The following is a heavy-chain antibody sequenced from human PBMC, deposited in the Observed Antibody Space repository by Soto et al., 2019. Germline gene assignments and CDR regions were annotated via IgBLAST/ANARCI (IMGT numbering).Heavy chain of an antibody. CDR3: ARDGFVRASDI. V-gene: IGHV3-21*01. J-gene: IGHJ3*02. D-gene: IGHD3-10*01. CDR1: GFTFSSYS. CDR2: ISSSSSYI. Sequence: GGSLRLSCAASGFTFSSYSMNWVRQAPGKGLEWVSSISSSSSYIYYADSVKGRFTISRDNAKNSLYLQMNSLRAEDTAVYYCARDGFVRASDIWGQGTMVTVSS.